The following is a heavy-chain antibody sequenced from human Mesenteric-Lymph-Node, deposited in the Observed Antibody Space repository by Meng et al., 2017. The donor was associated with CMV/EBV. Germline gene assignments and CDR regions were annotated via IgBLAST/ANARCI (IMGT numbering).Heavy chain of an antibody. CDR2: INHSGST. CDR1: GGPCSGYY. CDR3: ARGNYMVRGFSSTTFDY. Sequence: VQTWVAVLWTRAATLALTCALYGGPCSGYYWSWIRQPPGKGLEWIGEINHSGSTNYNPSLKSRVTISVDTSKNQFSLKLSSVTAAVTAVYYCARGNYMVRGFSSTTFDYWGQGTLVTVSS. J-gene: IGHJ4*02. D-gene: IGHD3-10*01. V-gene: IGHV4-34*01.